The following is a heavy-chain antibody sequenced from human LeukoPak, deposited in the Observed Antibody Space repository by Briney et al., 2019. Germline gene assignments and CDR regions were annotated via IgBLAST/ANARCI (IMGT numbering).Heavy chain of an antibody. J-gene: IGHJ3*02. CDR3: ASFGGNSVLDAFDI. D-gene: IGHD4-23*01. Sequence: PGGSLRLSCAASGFTFSSYSMNWVRQAPGKGLEWVSSISSSSSYIYYADSVKGRFTISRDNAKNSLYLQMNSLRAEDTAVYYCASFGGNSVLDAFDIWGQGTMVTVSS. CDR1: GFTFSSYS. CDR2: ISSSSSYI. V-gene: IGHV3-21*01.